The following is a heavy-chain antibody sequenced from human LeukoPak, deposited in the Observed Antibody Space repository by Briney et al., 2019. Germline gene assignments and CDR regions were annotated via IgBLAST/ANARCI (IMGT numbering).Heavy chain of an antibody. CDR2: FDPEDGET. V-gene: IGHV1-24*01. J-gene: IGHJ4*02. CDR1: GYTLTELS. D-gene: IGHD6-19*01. Sequence: ASVKVSCKVSGYTLTELSMHWVRQAPGKGLEWMGGFDPEDGETIYAQKFQGRVTMTEDTSTDTACMELSSLRSEDTAVYYCATSVVAVAGIAFDYWGQGTLVTVSS. CDR3: ATSVVAVAGIAFDY.